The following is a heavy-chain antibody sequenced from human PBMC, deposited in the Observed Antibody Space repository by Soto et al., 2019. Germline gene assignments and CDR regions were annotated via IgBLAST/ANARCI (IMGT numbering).Heavy chain of an antibody. CDR3: ARISRLYQLNNWFGP. CDR1: GFSLSNARMG. D-gene: IGHD2-2*01. V-gene: IGHV2-26*01. CDR2: IFSNDEK. J-gene: IGHJ5*02. Sequence: QVTLKESGPVLVKPTETLTLTCTVSGFSLSNARMGVSWIRQPPGKALEWLAHIFSNDEKSYSTSLKSRLTISKDTSKSQVVLTMTNMDPVDTATYYCARISRLYQLNNWFGPWGRGTVVTVSS.